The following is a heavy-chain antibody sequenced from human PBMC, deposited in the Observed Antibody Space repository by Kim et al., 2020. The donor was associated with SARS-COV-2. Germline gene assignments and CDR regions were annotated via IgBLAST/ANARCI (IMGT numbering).Heavy chain of an antibody. CDR3: ARRGLFLYAFDI. J-gene: IGHJ3*02. V-gene: IGHV5-51*01. Sequence: YSPSFQGQVTVSADKSISTAFLQWSSLKASDTAMYYCARRGLFLYAFDIWGQGTMVTVSS. D-gene: IGHD3-3*01.